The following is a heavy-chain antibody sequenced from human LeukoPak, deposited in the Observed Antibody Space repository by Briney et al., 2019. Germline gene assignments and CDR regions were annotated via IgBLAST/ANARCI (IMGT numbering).Heavy chain of an antibody. CDR3: ARDYDYVWGSYRSLDY. Sequence: RASVKVSCKASGYTFTGYYMHWVRQAPGQGLEWMGWINPNSGGTNYAQKFQGRVTMTRDTSISTAYMELSRLRSDDTAVYYCARDYDYVWGSYRSLDYWGQGTLVTVSS. CDR1: GYTFTGYY. CDR2: INPNSGGT. J-gene: IGHJ4*02. V-gene: IGHV1-2*02. D-gene: IGHD3-16*02.